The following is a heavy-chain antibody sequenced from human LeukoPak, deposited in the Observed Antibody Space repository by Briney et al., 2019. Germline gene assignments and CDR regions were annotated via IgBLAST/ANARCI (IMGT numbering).Heavy chain of an antibody. J-gene: IGHJ3*02. Sequence: GGSLRLSCAASRFTFNTYAMSWVRQAPGKGLEWVSAIYSGGSTYYADSVKGRFTISRDNSKNTLYLQMNSLRAEDTAVYYCARDRFYGDYIGAFDIWGQGTMVTVSS. CDR2: IYSGGST. CDR1: RFTFNTYA. CDR3: ARDRFYGDYIGAFDI. V-gene: IGHV3-53*01. D-gene: IGHD4-17*01.